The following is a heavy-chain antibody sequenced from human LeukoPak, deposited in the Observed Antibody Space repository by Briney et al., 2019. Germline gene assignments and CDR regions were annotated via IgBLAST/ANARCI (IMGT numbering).Heavy chain of an antibody. V-gene: IGHV3-48*03. CDR3: ARSTVVLWFGDQIPSFDS. CDR1: GFTFSSHE. J-gene: IGHJ4*02. D-gene: IGHD3-10*01. CDR2: VSSSGSTT. Sequence: GGSLRLSCAASGFTFSSHEMNWVRQAPGKGLEWVSCVSSSGSTTYYADSVKGRCTISRDNAKNSLYMHMNSLRAEDTGVYYCARSTVVLWFGDQIPSFDSWGQGTLVTVSS.